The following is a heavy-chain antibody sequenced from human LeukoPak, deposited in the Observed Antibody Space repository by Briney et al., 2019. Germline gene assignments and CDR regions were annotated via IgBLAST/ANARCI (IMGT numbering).Heavy chain of an antibody. CDR3: AKAAGSGWYEGYYFDY. V-gene: IGHV3-23*01. CDR2: ISGSGGST. D-gene: IGHD6-19*01. J-gene: IGHJ4*02. Sequence: PGGSLRLSCAASGFTFGSYAMSWVRQAPGKGLEWVSAISGSGGSTYYADSVKGRFTISRDNSKNTLYLQMNSLRAEDTAVYYCAKAAGSGWYEGYYFDYWGQGTLVTVSS. CDR1: GFTFGSYA.